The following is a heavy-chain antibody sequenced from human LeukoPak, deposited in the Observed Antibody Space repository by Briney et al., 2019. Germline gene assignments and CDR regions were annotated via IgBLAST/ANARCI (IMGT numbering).Heavy chain of an antibody. V-gene: IGHV1-2*02. Sequence: ASVKVSCKASGYTFTGYYMHWVRQAPGQGLEWMGWINPNSGGTNYAQKFQGRVTMTRDTSISTAYMELSRLRSDDTAVYYRARGGPSRGTGFYYFDYWGQGTLVTVSS. CDR2: INPNSGGT. CDR1: GYTFTGYY. D-gene: IGHD7-27*01. CDR3: ARGGPSRGTGFYYFDY. J-gene: IGHJ4*02.